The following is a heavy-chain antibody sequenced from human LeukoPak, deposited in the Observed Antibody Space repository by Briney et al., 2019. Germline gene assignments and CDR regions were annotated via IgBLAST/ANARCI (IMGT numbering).Heavy chain of an antibody. CDR1: GGSFSGYY. CDR3: ATTTIRLGY. Sequence: SETPSLTCAVYGGSFSGYYWSWIRQPPGKGLEWIGEINHSGSTNYNPSLKSRFTISVDTSKNQFSLKLSSVTAADTAVYYCATTTIRLGYWGQGTLVTVSS. V-gene: IGHV4-34*01. CDR2: INHSGST. J-gene: IGHJ4*02. D-gene: IGHD1-26*01.